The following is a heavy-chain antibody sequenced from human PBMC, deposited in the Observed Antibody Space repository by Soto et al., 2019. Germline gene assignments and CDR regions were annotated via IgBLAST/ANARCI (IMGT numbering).Heavy chain of an antibody. CDR3: AKDRGSAGRGYSYGDFEY. CDR1: GFTFSSYG. J-gene: IGHJ4*02. D-gene: IGHD5-18*01. V-gene: IGHV3-30*18. CDR2: ISYDGSNK. Sequence: GGSLRLSCAASGFTFSSYGMHWVRQAPGKGLEWVAVISYDGSNKYYADSVKGRFTISRDNSKNTLYLQMNSLRAEDTAVYYCAKDRGSAGRGYSYGDFEYWGQGTLVTVSS.